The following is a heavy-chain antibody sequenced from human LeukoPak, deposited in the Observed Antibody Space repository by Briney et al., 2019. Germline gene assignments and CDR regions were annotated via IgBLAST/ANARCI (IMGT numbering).Heavy chain of an antibody. Sequence: ASVTVSFKGSVYTFTSYDINWVRQATGQGLEWMGWMNPNSCNTGYAQKFQGRVTITRNTSISTAYMELSSLRSEDTAVYYCARGDFGLSGSYDYWGQGTLVTVPS. CDR2: MNPNSCNT. CDR3: ARGDFGLSGSYDY. D-gene: IGHD1-26*01. J-gene: IGHJ4*02. CDR1: VYTFTSYD. V-gene: IGHV1-8*03.